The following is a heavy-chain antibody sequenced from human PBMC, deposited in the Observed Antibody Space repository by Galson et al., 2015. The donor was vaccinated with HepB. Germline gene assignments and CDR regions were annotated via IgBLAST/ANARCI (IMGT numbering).Heavy chain of an antibody. CDR1: GFTVSSNY. Sequence: SLRLSCAASGFTVSSNYMSWVRQAPGKGLEWVSVIYSGGSTYYADSVKGRFTISRDNSKNTLYLQMNSLRAEDTAVYYCARHSSGWLEHPYYFDYWGQGTLVTVSS. J-gene: IGHJ4*02. CDR3: ARHSSGWLEHPYYFDY. V-gene: IGHV3-66*04. D-gene: IGHD6-19*01. CDR2: IYSGGST.